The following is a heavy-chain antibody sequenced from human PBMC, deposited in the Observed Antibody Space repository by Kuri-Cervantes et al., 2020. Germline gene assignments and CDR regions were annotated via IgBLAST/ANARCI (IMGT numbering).Heavy chain of an antibody. D-gene: IGHD3-16*01. CDR2: SNAGNGNT. J-gene: IGHJ6*02. CDR3: ARGQARIWYGMDV. CDR1: GYTFTSYA. V-gene: IGHV1-3*02. Sequence: ASVKVSCKASGYTFTSYAMHWVRQAPGQRLEWMGWSNAGNGNTKYSQEFQGRVTITRDTSISTAYMELSSLRSEDTAVYYCARGQARIWYGMDVWGQGTTVTVSS.